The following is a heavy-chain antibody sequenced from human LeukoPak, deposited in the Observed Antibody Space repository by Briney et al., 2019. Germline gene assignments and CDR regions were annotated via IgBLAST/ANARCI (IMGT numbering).Heavy chain of an antibody. J-gene: IGHJ4*02. CDR3: ATLSRGDYYGSGSLDY. D-gene: IGHD3-10*01. CDR1: GGSISSYY. CDR2: IYYSGST. Sequence: PSETLSLTCTVSGGSISSYYWSWIRQPPGKGLEWIGYIYYSGSTNYNPSLKSRVTISVDTSKNQFSLKLSSVTAADTAVYYCATLSRGDYYGSGSLDYWGQGTLVTVSS. V-gene: IGHV4-59*12.